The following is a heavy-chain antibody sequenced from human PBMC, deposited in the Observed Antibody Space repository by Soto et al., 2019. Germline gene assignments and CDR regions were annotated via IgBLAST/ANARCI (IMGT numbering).Heavy chain of an antibody. J-gene: IGHJ4*02. D-gene: IGHD1-26*01. CDR2: ISSGSKTI. CDR1: GFTFSSYS. V-gene: IGHV3-48*02. Sequence: EVQLLESGGGLVQPGGSLRLSCAASGFTFSSYSVNWVRQAPGKGLEWISYISSGSKTIYYADSVKGRFTVSRDNAKNSQYLQMNSLRDEDTAVYYCTREDILGARSFDYWGQGTLVTVSS. CDR3: TREDILGARSFDY.